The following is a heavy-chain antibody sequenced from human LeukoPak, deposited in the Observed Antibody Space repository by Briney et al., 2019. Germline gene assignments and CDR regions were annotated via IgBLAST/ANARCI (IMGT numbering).Heavy chain of an antibody. Sequence: TGGSLRLSCAASGFTFDDYAMHWVRQAPGKGLEWVSGINWNSVRIVYADSVKGRFTISRDNAKNSLYLQMNSLRAEDTAAYYCARDNSVVRGVITYWGQGTLVTVSS. CDR3: ARDNSVVRGVITY. CDR2: INWNSVRI. D-gene: IGHD3-10*01. CDR1: GFTFDDYA. J-gene: IGHJ4*02. V-gene: IGHV3-9*01.